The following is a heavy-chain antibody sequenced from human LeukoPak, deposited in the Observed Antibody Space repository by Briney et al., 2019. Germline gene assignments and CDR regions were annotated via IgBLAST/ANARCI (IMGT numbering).Heavy chain of an antibody. CDR3: ALATYYDFWSGYYY. J-gene: IGHJ4*02. Sequence: SETLSLTCTVSGGSISSYYWGWIRQPPGKGLEWIGYIYYSGSTNYNPSLKSRVTISVDTSKNQFSLKLSSVTAADTAVYYCALATYYDFWSGYYYWGQGTLVTVSS. CDR2: IYYSGST. CDR1: GGSISSYY. D-gene: IGHD3-3*01. V-gene: IGHV4-59*01.